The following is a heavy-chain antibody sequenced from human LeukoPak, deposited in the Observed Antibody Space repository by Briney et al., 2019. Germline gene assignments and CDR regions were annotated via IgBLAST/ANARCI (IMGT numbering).Heavy chain of an antibody. D-gene: IGHD3-16*01. CDR1: GYTFTSYY. J-gene: IGHJ4*01. CDR3: VGEKGGGTYDY. V-gene: IGHV1-46*01. Sequence: ASVKVSCKASGYTFTSYYVHWVRQAPGQGLEWLGTFKPNTRSAHPGLGFRDRVSMTGDMSTSTVFIELNSLRSEDTAVYYCVGEKGGGTYDYWGQGTLVTVST. CDR2: FKPNTRSA.